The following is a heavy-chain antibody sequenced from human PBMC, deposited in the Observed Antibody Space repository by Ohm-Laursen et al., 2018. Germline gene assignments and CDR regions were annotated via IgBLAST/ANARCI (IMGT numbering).Heavy chain of an antibody. J-gene: IGHJ4*02. CDR1: GYTFSDYD. CDR3: ARDPFDY. V-gene: IGHV1-2*02. Sequence: ASVKVSCKASGYTFSDYDIHWVRQAPGQGLEWVGWINRDSGGPNYAQSFQGRVTMTTDTSINTAYIQLSRLTSDDTAVYYCARDPFDYWGQGTLVTVSP. CDR2: INRDSGGP.